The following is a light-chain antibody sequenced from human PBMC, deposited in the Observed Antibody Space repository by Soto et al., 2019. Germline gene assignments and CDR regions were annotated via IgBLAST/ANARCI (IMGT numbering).Light chain of an antibody. CDR2: DVT. CDR3: SSDTTSSTVV. Sequence: QSALTQPASVSGSPGQSITISCTGTSSDVGASNYVSWYQQHPGEAPKLMISDVTDRPSGVSYRISGSKSGSTASLTISGLQAEEEADYFCSSDTTSSTVVFGLGTKLTVL. CDR1: SSDVGASNY. V-gene: IGLV2-14*03. J-gene: IGLJ2*01.